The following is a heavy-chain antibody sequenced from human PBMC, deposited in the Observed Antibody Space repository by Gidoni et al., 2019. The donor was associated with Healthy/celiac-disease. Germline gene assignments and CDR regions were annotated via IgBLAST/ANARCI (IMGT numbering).Heavy chain of an antibody. Sequence: QVQLVQSGAEVKTPGASVKVSCTLSGYTLTEISMHCVRQAPGKGLEWMGGFDPEDCETIYAQKFQGRVTMTEDTSTDTAYMELSSLRSEDTAVYYCATDSLRGSYYDSSGYFSYWGQGTLVTVSS. CDR3: ATDSLRGSYYDSSGYFSY. D-gene: IGHD3-22*01. J-gene: IGHJ4*02. V-gene: IGHV1-24*01. CDR2: FDPEDCET. CDR1: GYTLTEIS.